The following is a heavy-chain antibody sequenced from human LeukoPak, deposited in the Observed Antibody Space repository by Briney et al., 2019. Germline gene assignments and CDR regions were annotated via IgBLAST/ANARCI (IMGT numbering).Heavy chain of an antibody. J-gene: IGHJ5*02. V-gene: IGHV4-39*01. Sequence: PSETLSLTCTVSGVSISSSSYYWGWIRQPPGKGLEWIGSIYYSGSTYYNPSLKSRVTISVDTSKNQFSLKLSSVTAADTAVYYCASDSSGSSNWFDPWGQGTLVTVSS. CDR2: IYYSGST. D-gene: IGHD3-22*01. CDR3: ASDSSGSSNWFDP. CDR1: GVSISSSSYY.